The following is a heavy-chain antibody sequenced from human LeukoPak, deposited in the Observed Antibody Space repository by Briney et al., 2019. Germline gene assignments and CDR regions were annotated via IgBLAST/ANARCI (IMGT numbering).Heavy chain of an antibody. CDR3: ARDGWFGDYNWFDP. D-gene: IGHD3-10*01. CDR1: GFTFSSYS. J-gene: IGHJ5*02. CDR2: ISSTSNTI. Sequence: GGSLRLSCAASGFTFSSYSMNWVRQAPGKGLEWISYISSTSNTIYYADSVKGRFTISRDNAKNSVYLQMNSLRAEDTAMYYCARDGWFGDYNWFDPWGQGTLVTVSS. V-gene: IGHV3-48*01.